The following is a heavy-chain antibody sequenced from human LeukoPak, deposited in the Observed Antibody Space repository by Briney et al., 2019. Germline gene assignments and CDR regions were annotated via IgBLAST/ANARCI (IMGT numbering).Heavy chain of an antibody. CDR2: IYINGNT. V-gene: IGHV4-61*02. D-gene: IGHD1-26*01. J-gene: IGHJ3*02. CDR1: GGSIRSVNYY. CDR3: AREVEGDAFDI. Sequence: PSETLSLTCTVSGGSIRSVNYYWNWIRQPAGKGLEWIGRIYINGNTNYNPSLKSRVSISADMSKNQFSLKLSSVTAADTAVYFCAREVEGDAFDIWGQGTMVTVSS.